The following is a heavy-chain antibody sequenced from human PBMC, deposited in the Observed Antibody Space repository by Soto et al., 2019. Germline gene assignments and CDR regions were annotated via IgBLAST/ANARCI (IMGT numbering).Heavy chain of an antibody. CDR2: ISGSGGTT. D-gene: IGHD5-18*01. CDR1: GFTFSSCA. J-gene: IGHJ4*02. V-gene: IGHV3-23*01. Sequence: EVQLLESGGGLVQPGGSLRLSCAASGFTFSSCAMNWVRQAPGKGLEWVSAISGSGGTTFYADSVKGRFTISRDNSKNTLYLQMNSLRAEDTAVYYCAKVAPYYLDTPDYFDYWGQGTLVTVSS. CDR3: AKVAPYYLDTPDYFDY.